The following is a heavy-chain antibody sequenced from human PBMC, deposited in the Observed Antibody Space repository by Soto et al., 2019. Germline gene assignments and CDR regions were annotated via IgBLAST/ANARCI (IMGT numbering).Heavy chain of an antibody. Sequence: QVQLVQSGAAVKKPGSSVKVSCKASGGTLSNYAISWVRQAPGQGIEWMGGIIPMFGTANYAQKFQGRVTITADESTSTAYMELSSLRSEDTAVYYCAAHFHWGPYYYYYGMDVWGQGTTVTVSS. CDR1: GGTLSNYA. D-gene: IGHD7-27*01. V-gene: IGHV1-69*12. CDR3: AAHFHWGPYYYYYGMDV. CDR2: IIPMFGTA. J-gene: IGHJ6*02.